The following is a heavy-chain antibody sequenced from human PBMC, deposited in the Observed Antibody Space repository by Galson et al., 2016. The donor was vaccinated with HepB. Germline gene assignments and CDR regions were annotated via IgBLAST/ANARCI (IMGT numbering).Heavy chain of an antibody. D-gene: IGHD2-21*01. Sequence: SLRLSCAASGFTFSTSGINWVRQAPGKGLEYVSALTTNGDTTYYADSVKGRFTISRDNSRNTLYLQMSSLRADDTAVYYCVKVLFPAYSYYGMDLWGQGTTVTVSS. CDR1: GFTFSTSG. V-gene: IGHV3-64D*06. J-gene: IGHJ6*02. CDR2: LTTNGDTT. CDR3: VKVLFPAYSYYGMDL.